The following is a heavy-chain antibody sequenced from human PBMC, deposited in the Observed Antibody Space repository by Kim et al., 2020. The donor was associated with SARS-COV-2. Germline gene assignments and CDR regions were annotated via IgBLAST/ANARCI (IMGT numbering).Heavy chain of an antibody. CDR1: GGSISSYY. CDR3: ARSSSYYYYGMDV. J-gene: IGHJ6*02. CDR2: IYYSGST. V-gene: IGHV4-59*01. Sequence: SETLSLTCTVSGGSISSYYWSWIRQPPGKGLEWIGYIYYSGSTNYNPSLKSRVTISVDTSKNQFSLKLSSVTAADTAVYYCARSSSYYYYGMDVWGQGTTVTVSS. D-gene: IGHD6-13*01.